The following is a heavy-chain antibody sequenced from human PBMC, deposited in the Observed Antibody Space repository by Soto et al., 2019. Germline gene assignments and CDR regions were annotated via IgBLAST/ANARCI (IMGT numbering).Heavy chain of an antibody. Sequence: PSETLSLTCAVYGGSFSGYYWSWILQPQGKGLEWIGEINHSGSTNYNPSLKSRVTISVDTSKNQFSLKLSSVTAADTAVYYCAREGRYSRGNYWFDPWGQGTLVTVSS. CDR3: AREGRYSRGNYWFDP. CDR1: GGSFSGYY. D-gene: IGHD6-13*01. J-gene: IGHJ5*02. CDR2: INHSGST. V-gene: IGHV4-34*01.